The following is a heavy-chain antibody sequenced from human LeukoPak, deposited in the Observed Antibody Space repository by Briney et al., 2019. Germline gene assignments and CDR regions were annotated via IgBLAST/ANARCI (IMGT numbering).Heavy chain of an antibody. D-gene: IGHD4-17*01. Sequence: SETLSLTCTVSGGSISSYYWSWIWQPPGKGLEWIGYIYYSGSTNYNPSLKSRVTISVDTSKNQFSLKLSSVTAADTAVYYCARGPPGDYYYGMDVWGQGTTVTASS. CDR3: ARGPPGDYYYGMDV. V-gene: IGHV4-59*01. J-gene: IGHJ6*02. CDR1: GGSISSYY. CDR2: IYYSGST.